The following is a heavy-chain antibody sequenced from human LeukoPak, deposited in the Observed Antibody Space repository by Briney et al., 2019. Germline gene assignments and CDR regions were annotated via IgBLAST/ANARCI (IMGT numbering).Heavy chain of an antibody. V-gene: IGHV4-59*01. J-gene: IGHJ4*02. Sequence: PSETLSLTCTVSGGSISSYYWRWIRQPPGKGLEWIGYIYYTGSTNYNPSLTSRVNISVDTSKNQFSLNLTSVTAADTAVYYCARWGSIAVARFDYWGQGTLVTVSS. CDR2: IYYTGST. D-gene: IGHD6-6*01. CDR1: GGSISSYY. CDR3: ARWGSIAVARFDY.